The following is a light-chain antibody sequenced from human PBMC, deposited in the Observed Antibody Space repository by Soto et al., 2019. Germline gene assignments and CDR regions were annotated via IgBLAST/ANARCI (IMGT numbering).Light chain of an antibody. Sequence: ESVLTQSPGTLSMSPRERATLSCRASQSVSSSYSAWYQQKPGQAPRLLIYGASSRATGIPDRFSGSGSGTDFTLTISRLEPEDFAVYYCQQYGSSPFTFGPATKVDIK. CDR3: QQYGSSPFT. CDR1: QSVSSSY. J-gene: IGKJ3*01. V-gene: IGKV3-20*01. CDR2: GAS.